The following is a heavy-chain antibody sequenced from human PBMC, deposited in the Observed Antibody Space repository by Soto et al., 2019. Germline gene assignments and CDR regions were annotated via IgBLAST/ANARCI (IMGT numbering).Heavy chain of an antibody. CDR2: IIPILGIA. CDR1: GGTFSSYT. D-gene: IGHD6-13*01. V-gene: IGHV1-69*02. J-gene: IGHJ4*02. CDR3: ARGTRGIAAAGTISY. Sequence: QVQLVQSGAEVKKPGSSVKVSCKASGGTFSSYTISWVRQAPGQGLEWMGRIIPILGIANYAQKFQGRVTITADNSTSTAYMELSSLRSEDTAVYYCARGTRGIAAAGTISYWGQGTLVTVSS.